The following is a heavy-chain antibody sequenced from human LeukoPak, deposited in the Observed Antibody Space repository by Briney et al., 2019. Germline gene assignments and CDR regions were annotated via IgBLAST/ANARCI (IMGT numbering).Heavy chain of an antibody. J-gene: IGHJ4*02. D-gene: IGHD6-19*01. CDR3: ATRPRFTVALDY. CDR1: GYTLTELS. Sequence: ASVKVSCKVSGYTLTELSMHWVRQAPGKGLEWMGGFDPEDGETIYAQKFQGRATMTEDTSTDTAYMELSSLRSEDTAVYYCATRPRFTVALDYWGQGTLVTVSS. CDR2: FDPEDGET. V-gene: IGHV1-24*01.